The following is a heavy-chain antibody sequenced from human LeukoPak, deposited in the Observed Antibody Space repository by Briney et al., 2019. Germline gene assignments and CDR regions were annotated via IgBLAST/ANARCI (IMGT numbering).Heavy chain of an antibody. CDR3: ASHGGGYYYFDS. J-gene: IGHJ4*02. D-gene: IGHD2-21*01. V-gene: IGHV4-39*01. Sequence: SETLSLTCTVSGGSXSSSSYFXXXXXQPPXKGLEWIGTGYYSGXPYYNPSLMSRVTISVDTSKRQFSLKLNSVTAADTAVYYCASHGGGYYYFDSWGQGTLVTVSA. CDR2: GYYSGXP. CDR1: GGSXSSSSYF.